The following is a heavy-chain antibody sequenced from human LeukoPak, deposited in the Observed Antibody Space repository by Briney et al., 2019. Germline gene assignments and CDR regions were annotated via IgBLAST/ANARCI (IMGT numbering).Heavy chain of an antibody. CDR1: GGSISSGGYY. J-gene: IGHJ4*02. Sequence: SETLSLTCTVSGGSISSGGYYWSWIRQPPGKGLEWIGEINHSGSTNYNPSLKSRVTISVDTSKNQFSLKLSSVTAADTAVYYCARGAPGYWGQGTLVTVSS. V-gene: IGHV4-39*07. CDR3: ARGAPGY. CDR2: INHSGST.